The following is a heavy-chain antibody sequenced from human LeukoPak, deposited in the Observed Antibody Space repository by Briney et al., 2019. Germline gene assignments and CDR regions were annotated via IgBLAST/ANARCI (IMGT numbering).Heavy chain of an antibody. V-gene: IGHV1-18*01. CDR2: ISAYNGNT. D-gene: IGHD2-2*01. Sequence: ASVKVSCTASGYTFTSYGISWVRQAPGQGLEWMGWISAYNGNTNYAQKLQGRVTMTTDTSTSTAYMELRSLRSDDTAVYYCARAAPIVVVPAAMTNAFDIWGQGTMVTVSS. CDR3: ARAAPIVVVPAAMTNAFDI. CDR1: GYTFTSYG. J-gene: IGHJ3*02.